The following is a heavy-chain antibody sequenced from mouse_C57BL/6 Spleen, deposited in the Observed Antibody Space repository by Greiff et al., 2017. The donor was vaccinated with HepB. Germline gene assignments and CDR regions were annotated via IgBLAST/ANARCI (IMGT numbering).Heavy chain of an antibody. Sequence: EVMLVESGGDLVKPGGSLKLSCAASGFTFSSYGMSWVRQTPDKRLEWVATISSGGSYTYYPDSVKGRFTISRDNAKNTLYLQMSSLKSEDTAMYYCARHSNPGYFDVWGTGTTVTVSS. V-gene: IGHV5-6*01. D-gene: IGHD2-5*01. J-gene: IGHJ1*03. CDR1: GFTFSSYG. CDR3: ARHSNPGYFDV. CDR2: ISSGGSYT.